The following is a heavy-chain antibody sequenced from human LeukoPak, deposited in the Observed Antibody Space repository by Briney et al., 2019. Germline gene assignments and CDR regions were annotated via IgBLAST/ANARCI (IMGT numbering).Heavy chain of an antibody. CDR1: GFTFSSYA. J-gene: IGHJ4*02. V-gene: IGHV3-23*01. CDR2: ISGSGGST. Sequence: PGGSLRLSCAASGFTFSSYALSWVRQAPGKGLEWVSDISGSGGSTYYADSVKGRFTISRDNSKNTLYLQMNSLRAEDTAVYYCAKDPSIAVAGLFDYWGQGTLVTVSS. CDR3: AKDPSIAVAGLFDY. D-gene: IGHD6-19*01.